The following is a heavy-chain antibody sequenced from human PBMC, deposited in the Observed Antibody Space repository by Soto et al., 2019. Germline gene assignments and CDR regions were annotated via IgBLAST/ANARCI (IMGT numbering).Heavy chain of an antibody. D-gene: IGHD1-1*01. V-gene: IGHV1-18*01. Sequence: QVHLVQSGAEVRKPGASVKVSCKGSGYTFTSFGITWVRQAPGQGLEWMGWISAHNGNTNYVQKLQGRVTVTRDTSPSTSYSEQSGLGSDDTAVYYFARGGYGDYRSHGALVTVSS. J-gene: IGHJ4*01. CDR1: GYTFTSFG. CDR3: ARGGYGDY. CDR2: ISAHNGNT.